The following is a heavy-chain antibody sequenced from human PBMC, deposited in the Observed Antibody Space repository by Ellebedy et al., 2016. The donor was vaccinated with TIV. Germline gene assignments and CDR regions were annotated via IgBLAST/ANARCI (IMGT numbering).Heavy chain of an antibody. CDR3: AKDPKSVGHYYCWDV. CDR1: GFPFSAYA. J-gene: IGHJ6*02. Sequence: GESLKISCVASGFPFSAYAMTWVRQSPGKGLEWVSGISGSGVKTFYADSVKGRFTISRDNSKNTLYLQMNSLRGEDTALYYCAKDPKSVGHYYCWDVWGQGTTVTVSS. CDR2: ISGSGVKT. D-gene: IGHD4-23*01. V-gene: IGHV3-23*01.